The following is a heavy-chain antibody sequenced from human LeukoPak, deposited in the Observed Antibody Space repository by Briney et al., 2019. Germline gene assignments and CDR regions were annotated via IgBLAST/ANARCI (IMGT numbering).Heavy chain of an antibody. D-gene: IGHD3-3*01. J-gene: IGHJ4*02. CDR3: AREGPFGVVIFDY. Sequence: GGSLRLSCAASGFTFSSYWMHWVRQAPGKGLVWVSRINSDGISTSYADSVKGRFTISSDNAKNTLYLQMNSLRAEDTAVYYCAREGPFGVVIFDYWGQGTLVTVSS. CDR2: INSDGIST. V-gene: IGHV3-74*01. CDR1: GFTFSSYW.